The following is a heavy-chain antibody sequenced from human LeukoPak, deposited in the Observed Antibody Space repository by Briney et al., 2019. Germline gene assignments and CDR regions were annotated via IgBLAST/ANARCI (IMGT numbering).Heavy chain of an antibody. Sequence: PGGSLRLSCAASGFTFDDYGMSWVRQAPGKGLDWVSGINWNGGSTGYADSVKGRFTISRDNAKNSLYLQMNSLRAEDTALYYCAREKEDYDFWSGHTSTHYYYYMDVWGKGTTVTVSS. CDR2: INWNGGST. V-gene: IGHV3-20*04. CDR1: GFTFDDYG. CDR3: AREKEDYDFWSGHTSTHYYYYMDV. J-gene: IGHJ6*03. D-gene: IGHD3-3*01.